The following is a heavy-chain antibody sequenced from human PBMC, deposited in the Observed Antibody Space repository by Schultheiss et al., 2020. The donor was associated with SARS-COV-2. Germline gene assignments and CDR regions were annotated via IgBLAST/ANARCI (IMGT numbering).Heavy chain of an antibody. D-gene: IGHD5-18*01. Sequence: SETLSLTCTVSGGSISSDSYYWSWIRQHPGKGLEWIGYIYYSGSTNYNPSLKSRVTISVDTSKNQFSLKLSSVTAADTAVYYCARAPGYSYAQFDYWGQGTLVTVSS. J-gene: IGHJ4*02. CDR3: ARAPGYSYAQFDY. CDR2: IYYSGST. CDR1: GGSISSDSYY. V-gene: IGHV4-61*01.